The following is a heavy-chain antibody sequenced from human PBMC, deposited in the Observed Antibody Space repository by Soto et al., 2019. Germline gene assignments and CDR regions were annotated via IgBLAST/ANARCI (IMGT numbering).Heavy chain of an antibody. CDR2: ISYDGSNK. CDR1: GFTFSSYA. CDR3: ARMGLLHGMDV. D-gene: IGHD2-15*01. V-gene: IGHV3-30*09. J-gene: IGHJ6*02. Sequence: QVQVVESGGGVVQPGRSLRLSCAASGFTFSSYAMHWVRQAPGKGLEWVALISYDGSNKYYADSVKGRFAISRDNSKNTLYLQMNSLRAEDPAVYYCARMGLLHGMDVWGQGTTVTVSS.